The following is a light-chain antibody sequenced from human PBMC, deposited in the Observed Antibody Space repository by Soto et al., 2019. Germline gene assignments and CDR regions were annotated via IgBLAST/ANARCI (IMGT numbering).Light chain of an antibody. CDR2: EVS. CDR1: SSDVGGYDY. J-gene: IGLJ2*01. V-gene: IGLV2-14*01. Sequence: QSALTQPASVSGSPGQSITISCTGTSSDVGGYDYVSWYQQHPGKAPKLMIFEVSDRPSGVSNRFSGSKSGNTASLTISGLQAEDEADYYCSSYSGSNTLVVFGGGTKLTVL. CDR3: SSYSGSNTLVV.